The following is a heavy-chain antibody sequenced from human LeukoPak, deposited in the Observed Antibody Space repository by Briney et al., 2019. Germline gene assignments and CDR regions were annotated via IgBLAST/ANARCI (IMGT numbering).Heavy chain of an antibody. CDR3: ARDGTQTAGPFDP. CDR2: IWYDGSNK. V-gene: IGHV3-33*08. J-gene: IGHJ5*02. D-gene: IGHD1/OR15-1a*01. Sequence: TGGSLRLSCAASGFTFSSFGMHWVRQAPGKGLEWVAFIWYDGSNKYYADSVKGRFTISRDNSKNTLYLQMNSLRVEDTAVYYCARDGTQTAGPFDPWGQGTLVTVSS. CDR1: GFTFSSFG.